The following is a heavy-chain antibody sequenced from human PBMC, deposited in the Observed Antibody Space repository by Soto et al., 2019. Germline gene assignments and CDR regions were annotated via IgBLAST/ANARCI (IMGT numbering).Heavy chain of an antibody. CDR2: ISSDGGST. J-gene: IGHJ4*02. CDR3: ATYVRVAPRDY. V-gene: IGHV3-74*01. CDR1: GITFSNYW. Sequence: EVQLVESGGGLVQPGGSLRLSCAVSGITFSNYWMNWVRQAPGKGLVWVSRISSDGGSTGYADSVKGRFTVSRDNAKNTLYLQMNSLRAEDTAVYYCATYVRVAPRDYWGQGTLVTVAS. D-gene: IGHD3-10*02.